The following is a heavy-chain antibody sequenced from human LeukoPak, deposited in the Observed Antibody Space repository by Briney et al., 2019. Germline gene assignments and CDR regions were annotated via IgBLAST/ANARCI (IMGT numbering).Heavy chain of an antibody. CDR1: GGSISSYY. D-gene: IGHD3-22*01. CDR2: IYYSGST. CDR3: ARAANPAHSSGYSDAFDI. Sequence: PSETLSLTCTVSGGSISSYYWSWIRQPPGKGLEWIGYIYYSGSTNYNPSLKSRVTISVDTSKNQFSLKLSSVTAADTAVYYCARAANPAHSSGYSDAFDIWGQGTMVTVSS. V-gene: IGHV4-59*01. J-gene: IGHJ3*02.